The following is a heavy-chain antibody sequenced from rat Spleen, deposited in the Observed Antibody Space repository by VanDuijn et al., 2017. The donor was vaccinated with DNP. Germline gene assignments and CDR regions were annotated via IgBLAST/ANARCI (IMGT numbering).Heavy chain of an antibody. CDR3: TREQHFHFDY. D-gene: IGHD1-10*01. CDR2: IDTTGGST. CDR1: GFTFSNFP. J-gene: IGHJ2*01. Sequence: EVQLVESGGGLVQPGGSMKLSCAASGFTFSNFPMAWVRQAPTKSLEWVATIDTTGGSTYYRDSVKGRFTVSRDNARSTLYLQMDSLRSEDTATYYCTREQHFHFDYWGQGVMVTVSS. V-gene: IGHV5-46*01.